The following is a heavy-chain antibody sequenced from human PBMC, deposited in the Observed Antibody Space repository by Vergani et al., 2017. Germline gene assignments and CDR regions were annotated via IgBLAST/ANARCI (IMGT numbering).Heavy chain of an antibody. V-gene: IGHV3-48*03. CDR3: ARSYDYGDLGADY. D-gene: IGHD4-17*01. CDR1: GFTFSSYE. J-gene: IGHJ4*02. Sequence: EVQLVESGGGLVQPGGSLRLSCAASGFTFSSYEMNWVRQAPGKGLEWVSYISSSGSTIYYADSVKGRFTISRDNAKNSLYLQMNSLRAEDTAVYYCARSYDYGDLGADYWGQGTLVTASS. CDR2: ISSSGSTI.